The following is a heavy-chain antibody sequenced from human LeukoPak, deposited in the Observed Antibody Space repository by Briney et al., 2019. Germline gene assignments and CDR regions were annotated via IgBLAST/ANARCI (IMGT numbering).Heavy chain of an antibody. CDR3: ARVGVVVPAYYYYYMDV. V-gene: IGHV1-18*01. CDR2: ISAYNGNT. CDR1: GYTFTSYG. J-gene: IGHJ6*03. Sequence: ASVKVSCKASGYTFTSYGISWVRQAPGQGLEWMGWISAYNGNTNYAQKLQGRVTMTTDTSTSTAYMELRSLRSDDTAVYYCARVGVVVPAYYYYYMDVWGKGTTVTVSS. D-gene: IGHD2-2*01.